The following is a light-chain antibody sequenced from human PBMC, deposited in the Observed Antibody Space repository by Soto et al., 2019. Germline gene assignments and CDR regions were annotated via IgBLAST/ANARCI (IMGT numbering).Light chain of an antibody. V-gene: IGKV3-20*01. CDR3: QQYGRSPPT. CDR1: QTVNNNY. CDR2: GAS. Sequence: EIVMTQSPVTLSVSPVSRASLSYRASQTVNNNYLAWCQQKPGQAPRLLIYGASSRATGIPDRFSGSGSGTDFTLTISRLEPEDYAVYYCQQYGRSPPTFGQGTKVHIK. J-gene: IGKJ1*01.